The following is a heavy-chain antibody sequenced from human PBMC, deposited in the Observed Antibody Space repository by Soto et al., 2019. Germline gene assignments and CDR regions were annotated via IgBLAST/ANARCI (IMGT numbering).Heavy chain of an antibody. J-gene: IGHJ6*02. V-gene: IGHV3-11*06. CDR2: ISSSSSYT. CDR3: ARSVVPATPFYYYGMDV. D-gene: IGHD2-2*01. CDR1: GFTFSDYY. Sequence: GGSLRLSCAASGFTFSDYYMSWIRQAPGKGLEWVSYISSSSSYTNYADSVKGRFTISRDNAKNSLYLQMNSLRAEDTAVYYCARSVVPATPFYYYGMDVWGQGTTVTVSS.